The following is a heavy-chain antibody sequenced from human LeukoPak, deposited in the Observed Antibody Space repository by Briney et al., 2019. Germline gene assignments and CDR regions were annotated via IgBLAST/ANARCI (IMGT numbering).Heavy chain of an antibody. CDR1: GLTFSSYA. D-gene: IGHD2-2*02. CDR2: ISGTGSST. J-gene: IGHJ5*02. V-gene: IGHV3-23*01. Sequence: PGGSLRLSCAASGLTFSSYAMSWVRQAPGKGLEWVSTISGTGSSTYYADSAKGRFTISRDNSKDTLFLQLNSLTAADTAMYFCAKASVAIPQYCNSWGQGTLVTVSS. CDR3: AKASVAIPQYCNS.